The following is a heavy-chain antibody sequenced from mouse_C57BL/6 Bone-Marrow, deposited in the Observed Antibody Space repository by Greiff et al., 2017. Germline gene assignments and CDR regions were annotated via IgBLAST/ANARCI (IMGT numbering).Heavy chain of an antibody. J-gene: IGHJ3*01. CDR1: GFTIKDYY. D-gene: IGHD2-10*02. CDR2: IDPENGDT. V-gene: IGHV14-4*01. CDR3: TTYGNYERFAY. Sequence: VQLQQSGAELVRPGASVKLSCTASGFTIKDYYMHWVKQRPEQGLEWIGWIDPENGDTEYASKFQGKATITADTSSNTAYLQLSSLTSEDTAVYYCTTYGNYERFAYWGQGTLVTVSA.